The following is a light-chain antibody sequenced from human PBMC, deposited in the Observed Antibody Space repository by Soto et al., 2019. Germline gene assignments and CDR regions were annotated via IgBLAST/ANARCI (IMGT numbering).Light chain of an antibody. Sequence: QSVLTQPPSASGSPGQSVTISCTGTSSDVGGYNYVSWYQQHPGKAPKLMIYEVSKRPSGVPDRFSGSKSGNTASLTVSGLQAEDEAVYYCSSTAGNNNLVFGGGTQLTVL. J-gene: IGLJ3*02. CDR2: EVS. V-gene: IGLV2-8*01. CDR3: SSTAGNNNLV. CDR1: SSDVGGYNY.